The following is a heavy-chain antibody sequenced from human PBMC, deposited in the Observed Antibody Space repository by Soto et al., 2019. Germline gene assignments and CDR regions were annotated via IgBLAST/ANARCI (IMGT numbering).Heavy chain of an antibody. V-gene: IGHV3-33*01. CDR2: VWYDGSSK. Sequence: GGSLRLSCEASGFTFSNFGMNWVRQAPGKGLEWVARVWYDGSSKYYVDSVKGRFTISRDNSKETVYLQMNSLRAEDTGVYYCAREIGSNYDGMDVWGQGTTVTVSS. CDR1: GFTFSNFG. CDR3: AREIGSNYDGMDV. D-gene: IGHD4-4*01. J-gene: IGHJ6*02.